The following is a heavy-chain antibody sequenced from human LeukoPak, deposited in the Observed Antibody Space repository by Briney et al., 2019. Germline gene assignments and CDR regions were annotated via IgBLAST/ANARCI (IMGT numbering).Heavy chain of an antibody. J-gene: IGHJ5*02. D-gene: IGHD6-13*01. CDR3: ARRIAAAFDP. CDR2: IYYSGVT. CDR1: GASLSSYY. Sequence: SETLSLNCTVSGASLSSYYWSWIRLPPGKGLEWIGSIYYSGVTNFNPSLKSRVTISVDTSKNQFSLKLSSVTAADTAVYYCARRIAAAFDPWGQGTLVTVSS. V-gene: IGHV4-59*12.